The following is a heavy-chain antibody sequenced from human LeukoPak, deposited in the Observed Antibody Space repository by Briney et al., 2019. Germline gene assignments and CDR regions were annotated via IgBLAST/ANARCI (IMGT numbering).Heavy chain of an antibody. CDR2: ISYDGSNK. CDR3: AKFSVSTAEDY. J-gene: IGHJ4*02. D-gene: IGHD1-1*01. CDR1: GFTFSSYA. V-gene: IGHV3-30*04. Sequence: GGSLRLSCAASGFTFSSYAMHWVRQAPGKGLEWVAVISYDGSNKYYADSVKGRFTISRDNSKNTLYLQMNSLRAEDTAVYYCAKFSVSTAEDYWGQGTLVTVSS.